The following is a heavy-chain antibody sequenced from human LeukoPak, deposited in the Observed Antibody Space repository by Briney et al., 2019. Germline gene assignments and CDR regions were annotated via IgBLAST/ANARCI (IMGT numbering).Heavy chain of an antibody. CDR1: GGSISSGSYY. Sequence: SQTLSLTCTVSGGSISSGSYYWSWIRQPAGKGLEWIGRIYTSGSTNYNPSLKSRVTISADTSKNQFSLRLSSVTAADTAVYYCARTMYYDESSGYRDYFDSWGQGTLVTVSS. J-gene: IGHJ4*02. V-gene: IGHV4-61*02. CDR2: IYTSGST. D-gene: IGHD3-22*01. CDR3: ARTMYYDESSGYRDYFDS.